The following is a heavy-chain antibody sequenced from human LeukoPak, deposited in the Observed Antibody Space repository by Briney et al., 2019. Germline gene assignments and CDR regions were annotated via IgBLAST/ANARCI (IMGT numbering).Heavy chain of an antibody. CDR1: GYTFTGYY. Sequence: ASVKVSCKASGYTFTGYYMHWVRQAPGQGLEWMGRINPNSGGTNYAQKFQGRVTMTRDTSISTAYMELSRLRSDDTAVCYCARNLRGYSGYDGDYWGQGTLVTVSS. V-gene: IGHV1-2*06. CDR3: ARNLRGYSGYDGDY. D-gene: IGHD5-12*01. J-gene: IGHJ4*02. CDR2: INPNSGGT.